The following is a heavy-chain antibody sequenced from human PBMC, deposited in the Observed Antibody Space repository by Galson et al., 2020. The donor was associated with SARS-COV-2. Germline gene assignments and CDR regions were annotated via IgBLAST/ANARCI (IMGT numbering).Heavy chain of an antibody. CDR3: AKRIVGAFDY. CDR1: GFTFSDYW. Sequence: GGSLRLSCVASGFTFSDYWMHWVRQDPAKGLVWVSRIHRDGSTTHYADSVKGRFTVSRDNAKNTLYLQMTSLRAEDTAVYYCAKRIVGAFDYWGQGTLVTVSS. CDR2: IHRDGSTT. J-gene: IGHJ4*02. V-gene: IGHV3-74*01. D-gene: IGHD1-26*01.